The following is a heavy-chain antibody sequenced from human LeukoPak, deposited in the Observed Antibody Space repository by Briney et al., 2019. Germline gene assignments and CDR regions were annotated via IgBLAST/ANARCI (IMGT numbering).Heavy chain of an antibody. J-gene: IGHJ3*02. CDR3: ASTRDSSGYYFGLIAFDI. V-gene: IGHV1-18*01. CDR1: GYTFTSYG. D-gene: IGHD3-22*01. CDR2: ISAYNGNT. Sequence: ASVKVSCKASGYTFTSYGISWVRQAPGQGLEWMVWISAYNGNTNYAQKLQGRVTMTTDTSTSTAYMELRSLRSDDTAVYYCASTRDSSGYYFGLIAFDIWGQGTMVTVSS.